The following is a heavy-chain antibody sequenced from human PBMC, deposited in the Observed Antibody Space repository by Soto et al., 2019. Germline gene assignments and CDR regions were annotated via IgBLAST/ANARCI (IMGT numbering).Heavy chain of an antibody. D-gene: IGHD3-22*01. J-gene: IGHJ5*02. Sequence: QITLKESGPTLVKPTQTLTLTCSFSGFSLTSSGAGVAWIRQPPGKALEWLALIYWNDDKRYTPSLKSRLTITKDTSKNQVVLTMTNMDPVDTATYYCAHSPFYDSSGYPVSWGQGTLVTVSS. V-gene: IGHV2-5*01. CDR3: AHSPFYDSSGYPVS. CDR1: GFSLTSSGAG. CDR2: IYWNDDK.